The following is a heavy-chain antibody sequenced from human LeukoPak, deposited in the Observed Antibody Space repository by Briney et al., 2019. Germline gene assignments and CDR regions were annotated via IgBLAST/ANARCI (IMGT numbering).Heavy chain of an antibody. CDR3: ARHYQSWTLDY. CDR2: IYYSGST. V-gene: IGHV4-39*01. CDR1: GGSISSSSYY. Sequence: SETLSLTCTVSGGSISSSSYYWGWIRQPPGKGLEWIGSIYYSGSTYYNPSLKSRVTISVDTSKNQFSLKLSSVTAADTAVYYCARHYQSWTLDYWGQGTLVTVSS. D-gene: IGHD3/OR15-3a*01. J-gene: IGHJ4*02.